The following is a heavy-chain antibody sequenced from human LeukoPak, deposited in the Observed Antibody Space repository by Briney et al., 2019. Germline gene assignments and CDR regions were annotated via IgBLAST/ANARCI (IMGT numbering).Heavy chain of an antibody. CDR1: GGSISSYY. J-gene: IGHJ3*02. V-gene: IGHV4-59*01. CDR3: ARSHQQWLVMWANAFDI. Sequence: SETLSLTCTVSGGSISSYYWSWIRQPPGKGLEWIGYIYYSGSTNYNPSLKSRVTISVDTSKNQFSLKLSSVTAADTAAYYCARSHQQWLVMWANAFDIWGQGTMVTVSS. D-gene: IGHD6-19*01. CDR2: IYYSGST.